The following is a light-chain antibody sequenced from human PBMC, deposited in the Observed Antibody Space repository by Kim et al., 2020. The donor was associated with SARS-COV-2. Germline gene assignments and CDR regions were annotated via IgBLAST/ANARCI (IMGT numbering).Light chain of an antibody. V-gene: IGKV3-15*01. Sequence: SPGERVTRSCRASQSVSSNVAWYQQKPGQTPRLLIYGASTRAIGIPARFSGSGSGTEFTLTISSLQSGDFAVYYCQQYDDWPPVTFGQGTRLEIK. CDR1: QSVSSN. CDR2: GAS. J-gene: IGKJ5*01. CDR3: QQYDDWPPVT.